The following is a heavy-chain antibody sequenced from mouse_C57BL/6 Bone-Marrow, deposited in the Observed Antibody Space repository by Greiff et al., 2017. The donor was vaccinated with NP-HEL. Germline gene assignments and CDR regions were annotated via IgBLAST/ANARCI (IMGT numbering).Heavy chain of an antibody. CDR3: ARGSLKGSDWYFDV. V-gene: IGHV1-42*01. D-gene: IGHD3-2*02. J-gene: IGHJ1*03. CDR2: INPSTGGT. Sequence: EVQLQQSGPELVKPGASVKISCKASGYSFTGYYMNWVKQSPEKSLEWIGEINPSTGGTTYNQKFKAKATLTVDKSSSTAYMQLKSLTSEDSAVYYCARGSLKGSDWYFDVWGTGTTVTVSS. CDR1: GYSFTGYY.